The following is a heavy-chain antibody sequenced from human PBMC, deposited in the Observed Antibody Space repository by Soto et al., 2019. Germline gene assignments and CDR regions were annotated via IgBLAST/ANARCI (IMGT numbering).Heavy chain of an antibody. V-gene: IGHV1-2*02. D-gene: IGHD6-13*01. J-gene: IGHJ1*01. CDR1: VYTFTCYY. CDR2: INPNSGGT. CDR3: ARGGAAAAGTFQP. Sequence: XSVKVSCKASVYTFTCYYMHWVRQAPGQGLEWMGWINPNSGGTNYAQKFQGRVTMTRDTSISTAYMELSRLRSDDTAVYYCARGGAAAAGTFQPWGQGTLVTVSS.